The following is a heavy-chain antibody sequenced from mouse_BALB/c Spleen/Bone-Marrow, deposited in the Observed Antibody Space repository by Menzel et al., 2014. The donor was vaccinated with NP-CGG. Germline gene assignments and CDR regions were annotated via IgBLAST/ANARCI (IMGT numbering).Heavy chain of an antibody. D-gene: IGHD1-1*01. Sequence: VHLQQPGAELVKPGASVKLSCTASGFNIKDTYMHWVKQRPEQGLEWIGRIDPANGNTKYDPKLQGKATITADTSSNAAYLQLSSLTSEDTAVYYCASYYYGSSSFAYWGQGTLVTVSA. J-gene: IGHJ3*01. CDR2: IDPANGNT. CDR1: GFNIKDTY. V-gene: IGHV14-3*02. CDR3: ASYYYGSSSFAY.